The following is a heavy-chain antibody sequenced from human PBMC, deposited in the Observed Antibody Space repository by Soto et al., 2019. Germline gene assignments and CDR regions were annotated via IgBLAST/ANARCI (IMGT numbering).Heavy chain of an antibody. V-gene: IGHV5-51*01. D-gene: IGHD6-25*01. CDR2: IYPGVCDA. CDR1: GYSFATSY. Sequence: EEQLVQPGAAVKRPGESLKISCKAAGYSFATSYIGWVRQMPGNGLEWFGIIYPGVCDASYSPSFQRLVTIATANSVTTAYLQWSGLKASDTATYSFGRHHAAAPEPFDAFALWGQGTTVTVSS. J-gene: IGHJ3*01. CDR3: GRHHAAAPEPFDAFAL.